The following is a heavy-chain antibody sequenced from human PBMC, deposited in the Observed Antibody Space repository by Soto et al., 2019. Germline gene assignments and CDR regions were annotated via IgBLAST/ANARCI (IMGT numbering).Heavy chain of an antibody. Sequence: QVQLVESGGGEVQPGRSLTISCAASGFTFSTYGMHWVRQTPGKGLEWVAVISYDGTNKFYSDSVKGRFTISRDNFKNTLTLQMNGLRADDTAVYSCAKDLQSYGDYDYYWYGMDVWGLGTRVTVSS. D-gene: IGHD4-17*01. CDR1: GFTFSTYG. CDR2: ISYDGTNK. J-gene: IGHJ6*02. V-gene: IGHV3-30*18. CDR3: AKDLQSYGDYDYYWYGMDV.